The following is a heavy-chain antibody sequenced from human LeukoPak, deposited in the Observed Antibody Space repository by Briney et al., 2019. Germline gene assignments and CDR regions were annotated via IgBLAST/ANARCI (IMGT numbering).Heavy chain of an antibody. D-gene: IGHD2-2*01. Sequence: GASVKVSCKASGYTFTSYWIGWVRQMPGKGLEWMAIIYPGDSDTRHSPSFQGQVTISADKSISTAYLQWSSLKASDTAMYYCARHCYSTNCYDWGQGTLVTVSS. CDR1: GYTFTSYW. CDR3: ARHCYSTNCYD. CDR2: IYPGDSDT. V-gene: IGHV5-51*01. J-gene: IGHJ4*02.